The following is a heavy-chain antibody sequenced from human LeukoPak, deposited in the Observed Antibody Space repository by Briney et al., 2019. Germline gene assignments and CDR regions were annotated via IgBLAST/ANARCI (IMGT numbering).Heavy chain of an antibody. J-gene: IGHJ4*02. D-gene: IGHD3-22*01. CDR1: GGTFSSYA. Sequence: GASVKVSCKASGGTFSSYAISWVRQAPGQGLEWMGGIIPIFGIANYAQKFQGRVTITADKSTSTAYMELSSLRSEDTAVYYCEYYDSSGYYPDYWGQGTLVTVSS. V-gene: IGHV1-69*10. CDR2: IIPIFGIA. CDR3: EYYDSSGYYPDY.